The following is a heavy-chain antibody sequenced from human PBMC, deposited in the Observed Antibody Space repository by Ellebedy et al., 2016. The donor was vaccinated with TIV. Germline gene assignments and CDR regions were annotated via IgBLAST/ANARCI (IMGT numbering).Heavy chain of an antibody. CDR2: IYHSGST. J-gene: IGHJ4*02. V-gene: IGHV4-30-2*01. D-gene: IGHD5-12*01. Sequence: SETLSLTXAVSGGSISSGGYSWSWIRQPPGKGLEWIGYIYHSGSTYYNPSLKSRVTISVDRSKNQFSLKLTSVTAADTAVYYCARRGYGGYDYWGQGTLVTVSS. CDR1: GGSISSGGYS. CDR3: ARRGYGGYDY.